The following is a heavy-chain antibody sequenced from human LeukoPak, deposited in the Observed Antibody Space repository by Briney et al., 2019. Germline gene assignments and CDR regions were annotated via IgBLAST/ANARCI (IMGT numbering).Heavy chain of an antibody. D-gene: IGHD3-22*01. J-gene: IGHJ4*02. CDR2: IDWDNDK. CDR3: ARDYLDSSGYYLRGGFDY. V-gene: IGHV2-70*11. Sequence: SGPALVKPTQTLRLTCTFSGFSLSTSGMCVNWIRQPPGKALEWLARIDWDNDKYYSTSLKTRLTISKDTSKNQVVLTMTNMDPVDTATYYCARDYLDSSGYYLRGGFDYWGQGTLVTVSS. CDR1: GFSLSTSGMC.